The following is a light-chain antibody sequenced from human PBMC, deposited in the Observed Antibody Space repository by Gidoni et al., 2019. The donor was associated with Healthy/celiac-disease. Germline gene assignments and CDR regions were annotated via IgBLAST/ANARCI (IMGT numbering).Light chain of an antibody. Sequence: EIVLTQSPGTLSLSPGERATLSCRVSQSVSSSYLAWYQQKPGQAPRPLIYGASSRATGIPDRFSGSGSGTDFTLTISRLEPEDFAVYYCQQYGSSPSITFGQGTRLEIK. CDR1: QSVSSSY. V-gene: IGKV3-20*01. J-gene: IGKJ5*01. CDR3: QQYGSSPSIT. CDR2: GAS.